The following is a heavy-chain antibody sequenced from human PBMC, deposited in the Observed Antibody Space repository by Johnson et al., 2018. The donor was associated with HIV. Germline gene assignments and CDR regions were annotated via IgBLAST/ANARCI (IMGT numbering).Heavy chain of an antibody. D-gene: IGHD5-12*01. CDR2: ISFDGNLK. Sequence: QVHLVESGGGVVQPGKSLTLSCVVSGLSFSNFGIHWVRQAPGKGPEWVAVISFDGNLKKYADSVKGRFTISRDNSKNTLYLQMNSLRAEDTAVYYCARSLNMDIVATITPDDAFDIWGQGTMVTVSS. V-gene: IGHV3-33*08. J-gene: IGHJ3*02. CDR1: GLSFSNFG. CDR3: ARSLNMDIVATITPDDAFDI.